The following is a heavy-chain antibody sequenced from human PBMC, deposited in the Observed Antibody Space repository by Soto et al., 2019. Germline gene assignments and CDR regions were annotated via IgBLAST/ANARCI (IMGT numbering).Heavy chain of an antibody. CDR1: GYTFTSYD. D-gene: IGHD3-10*01. Sequence: ASVKFSCKASGYTFTSYDINWVRQATGQGLEWMGWMNPNSGNTGYAQKFQGRVTMTRNTSISTAYMELSSLRSEDTAVYYCARIEATTITMVRGVIITLGAFDIWGQGTMVTV. CDR3: ARIEATTITMVRGVIITLGAFDI. V-gene: IGHV1-8*01. CDR2: MNPNSGNT. J-gene: IGHJ3*02.